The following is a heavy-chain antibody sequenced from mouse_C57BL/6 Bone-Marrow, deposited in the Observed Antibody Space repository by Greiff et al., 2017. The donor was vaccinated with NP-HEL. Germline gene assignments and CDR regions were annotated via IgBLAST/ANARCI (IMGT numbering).Heavy chain of an antibody. V-gene: IGHV12-3*01. CDR3: AAANYYGSGYAMDY. CDR1: GFPITSGYY. J-gene: IGHJ4*01. CDR2: ITHSGET. Sequence: QVQLKESGPGLVKPSQSLFLTCSITGFPITSGYYWIWIRQSPGKPLEWMGYITHSGETFYNPSLQSPISITRETSKNQFFLQLNSVTTEDTAMYYCAAANYYGSGYAMDYWGQGTSVTVSS. D-gene: IGHD1-1*01.